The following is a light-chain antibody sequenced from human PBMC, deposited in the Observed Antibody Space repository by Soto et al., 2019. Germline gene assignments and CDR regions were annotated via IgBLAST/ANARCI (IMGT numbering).Light chain of an antibody. CDR3: QQYGSSPPLT. CDR1: QSVSSNY. V-gene: IGKV3-20*01. CDR2: GAS. Sequence: EFVLTQSPGTLSLSPGERATLSCRASQSVSSNYLAWYQQKPGQAPRILIHGASTTATGIPDRFSGSGSGTDFTLTISSLEPEDFAVYYCQQYGSSPPLTFGGGTKVEIK. J-gene: IGKJ4*01.